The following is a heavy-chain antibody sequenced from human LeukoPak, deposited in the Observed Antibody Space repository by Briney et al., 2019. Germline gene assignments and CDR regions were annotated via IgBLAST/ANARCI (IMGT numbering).Heavy chain of an antibody. J-gene: IGHJ4*02. D-gene: IGHD3-22*01. Sequence: ASVKVSCTTSGYTFTSYGISWVRQAPGQGLEWMGWISAYNGNANYAQKLQGRVTMTRDTSTSTVYMELRSLRSDDTAVYYCARGTHRYYYDSSGYYAPYFDYWGQGTLVTVSS. CDR1: GYTFTSYG. CDR3: ARGTHRYYYDSSGYYAPYFDY. V-gene: IGHV1-18*01. CDR2: ISAYNGNA.